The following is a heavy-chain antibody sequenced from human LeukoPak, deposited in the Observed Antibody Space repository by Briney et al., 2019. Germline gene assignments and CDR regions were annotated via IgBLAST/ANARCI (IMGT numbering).Heavy chain of an antibody. V-gene: IGHV4-34*01. Sequence: SETLSLTCAVYGGSFSGYYWSWIRQPPGKGLEWIGEINHSGSTNYNPSLKSRVTISVDTSKNQFSLKLSPVTAADTAVYYCARDGPYYYDSSGYYDAFDIWGQGTMVTVSS. D-gene: IGHD3-22*01. CDR2: INHSGST. CDR3: ARDGPYYYDSSGYYDAFDI. J-gene: IGHJ3*02. CDR1: GGSFSGYY.